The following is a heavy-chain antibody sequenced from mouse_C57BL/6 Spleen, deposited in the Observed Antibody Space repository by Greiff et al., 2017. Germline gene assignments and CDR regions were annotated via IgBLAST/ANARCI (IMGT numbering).Heavy chain of an antibody. D-gene: IGHD1-1*01. CDR2: IYPRSGNT. V-gene: IGHV1-81*01. CDR1: GYTFTSYG. Sequence: QVQLKQSGAELARPGASVKLSCKASGYTFTSYGISWVKQRTGQGLEWIGEIYPRSGNTYYNEKFKGKATLTADKSSSTAYMELRSLTSEDSAVYVCARGGVEQARDYWGQGTSVTVSS. J-gene: IGHJ4*01. CDR3: ARGGVEQARDY.